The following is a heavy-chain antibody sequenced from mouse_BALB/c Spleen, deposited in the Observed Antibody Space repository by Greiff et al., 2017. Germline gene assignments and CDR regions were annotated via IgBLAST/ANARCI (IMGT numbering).Heavy chain of an antibody. CDR2: IYPGDGDT. V-gene: IGHV1-80*01. D-gene: IGHD2-2*01. Sequence: VQLQQSGAELVRPGSSVKISCKASGYAFSSYWMNWVKQRPGQGLEWIGQIYPGDGDTNYNGKFKGKATLTADKSSSTAYMQLSSLTSEDSAVYFCARGYYGYDWFAYWGQGTLVTVSA. CDR3: ARGYYGYDWFAY. J-gene: IGHJ3*01. CDR1: GYAFSSYW.